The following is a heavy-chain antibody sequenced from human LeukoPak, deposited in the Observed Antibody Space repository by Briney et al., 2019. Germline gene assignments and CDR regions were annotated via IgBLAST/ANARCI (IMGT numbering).Heavy chain of an antibody. CDR3: ATPTVDDAFNF. CDR2: ISAYNGNT. V-gene: IGHV1-18*01. J-gene: IGHJ3*01. CDR1: GYTFTSYG. D-gene: IGHD4-17*01. Sequence: ASVKVSCKASGYTFTSYGISWVRQAPGQGLERMGWISAYNGNTNYAQKPQGRVTMTTDTSTSTAYMELRSLRSDDTAVYYCATPTVDDAFNFWAKGTRVPVSS.